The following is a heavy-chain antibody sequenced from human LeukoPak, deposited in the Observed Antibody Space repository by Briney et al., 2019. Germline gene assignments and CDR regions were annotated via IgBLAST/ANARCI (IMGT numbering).Heavy chain of an antibody. Sequence: PGGSLRLSCAASGFTFSSYSMNWVRQAPGKGLEWVSSISSSSYIYYADSVKGRLTISRDNAKNSLYLQMNSLRAEDTAVYYCARVGDYDSSGYYYLDYWGQGTLVTVSS. D-gene: IGHD3-22*01. CDR1: GFTFSSYS. CDR2: ISSSSYI. J-gene: IGHJ4*02. V-gene: IGHV3-21*01. CDR3: ARVGDYDSSGYYYLDY.